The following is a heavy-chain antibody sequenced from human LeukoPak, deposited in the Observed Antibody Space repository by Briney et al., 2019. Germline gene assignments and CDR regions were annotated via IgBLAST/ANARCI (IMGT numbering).Heavy chain of an antibody. Sequence: ASVKVSCKASGGTFSSYTISWVRQAPGQGLEWMGRIIPILGIANYAQKFQGRVTITADKSTSTAYMELSSLRSEDTAVYYCARDLSIAARNWFDPWGQGTLVTVSS. CDR2: IIPILGIA. D-gene: IGHD6-6*01. V-gene: IGHV1-69*04. J-gene: IGHJ5*02. CDR3: ARDLSIAARNWFDP. CDR1: GGTFSSYT.